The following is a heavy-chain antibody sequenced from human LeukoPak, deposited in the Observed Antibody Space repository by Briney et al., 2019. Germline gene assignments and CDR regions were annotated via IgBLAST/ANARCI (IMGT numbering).Heavy chain of an antibody. CDR1: GFSLSDYT. D-gene: IGHD6-19*01. V-gene: IGHV3-30*04. Sequence: GRSLRLSCAASGFSLSDYTMHWVRQAPGKGLEWVTVMSHDGSQQYYADSVKGRFTISRDNSKNTLYLEMSSLRGDDSAMYYCASAKNSAWHNFDYWGQGTLVTVSS. J-gene: IGHJ4*02. CDR3: ASAKNSAWHNFDY. CDR2: MSHDGSQQ.